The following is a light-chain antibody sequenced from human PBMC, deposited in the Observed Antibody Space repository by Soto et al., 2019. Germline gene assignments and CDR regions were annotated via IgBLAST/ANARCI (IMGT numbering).Light chain of an antibody. J-gene: IGLJ1*01. CDR2: RNN. Sequence: QSVLTQPPSASVTPGQRGAISFSGSSSNIGSNYVYWYQQLPGTAPKLLIYRNNQRPSGVPDRFSGSKSGTSASLAISGLRSEDEADYYCAAWDDSLSGPGVFGTGPKVTVL. CDR1: SSNIGSNY. CDR3: AAWDDSLSGPGV. V-gene: IGLV1-47*01.